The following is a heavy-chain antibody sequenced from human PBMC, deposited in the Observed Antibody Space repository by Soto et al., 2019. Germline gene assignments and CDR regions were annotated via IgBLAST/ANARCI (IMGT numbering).Heavy chain of an antibody. Sequence: SETLSLTCAVYGGNFIGYYGSWIRQTPGKGLEWIGEINHSGSTNYNPSLKSRVTISVDTSKNQFSLKLSSVTAADTAVYYCARTAVAGTNYFDYWGQGTLVTVS. CDR3: ARTAVAGTNYFDY. D-gene: IGHD6-19*01. V-gene: IGHV4-34*01. CDR1: GGNFIGYY. CDR2: INHSGST. J-gene: IGHJ4*02.